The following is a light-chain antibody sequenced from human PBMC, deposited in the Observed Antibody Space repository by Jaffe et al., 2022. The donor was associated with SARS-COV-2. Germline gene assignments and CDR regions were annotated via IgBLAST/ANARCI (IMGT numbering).Light chain of an antibody. Sequence: DIVVTQFPATLSLSPGEVATLSCRASQGVSGYIAWYQQKPGQAPRLLIYDASKRVTGIPARFSGSGAGSDFTLTISSLEREDFGVYYCQQRTNWHQITFGQGTRLEIK. CDR2: DAS. V-gene: IGKV3D-11*01. CDR3: QQRTNWHQIT. CDR1: QGVSGY. J-gene: IGKJ5*01.